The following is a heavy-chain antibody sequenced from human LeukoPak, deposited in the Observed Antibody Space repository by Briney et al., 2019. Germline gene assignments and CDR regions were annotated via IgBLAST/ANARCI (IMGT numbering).Heavy chain of an antibody. Sequence: ASVKVSCKACGYTFTGYYMHWVRQAPGQGLEWMGWVNPNSGGTNYAQKFQGRVTMTRDTSISTAYMELSRLRSDDTAVYYCARDHLEYSSSPLHYFDYWGQGTLVTVSS. CDR3: ARDHLEYSSSPLHYFDY. J-gene: IGHJ4*02. CDR2: VNPNSGGT. V-gene: IGHV1-2*02. CDR1: GYTFTGYY. D-gene: IGHD6-6*01.